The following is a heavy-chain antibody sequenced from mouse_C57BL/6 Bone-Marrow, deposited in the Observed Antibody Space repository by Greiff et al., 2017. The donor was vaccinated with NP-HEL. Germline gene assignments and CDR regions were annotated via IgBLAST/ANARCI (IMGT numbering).Heavy chain of an antibody. V-gene: IGHV1-20*01. Sequence: EVHRVESGPELVKPGASVKISCKASGYSFTGYFMNWVMQSHGKSLEWIGRINPYNGDTFYNQKFKGKATLTVDKSSSTAHMGLRSLTSEDSAVYYCAYSSGDYWGQGTTLTVSS. CDR3: AYSSGDY. J-gene: IGHJ2*01. D-gene: IGHD1-1*01. CDR2: INPYNGDT. CDR1: GYSFTGYF.